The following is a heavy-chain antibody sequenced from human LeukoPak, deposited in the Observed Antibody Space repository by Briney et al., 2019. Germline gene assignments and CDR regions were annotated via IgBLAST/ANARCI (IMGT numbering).Heavy chain of an antibody. J-gene: IGHJ4*02. V-gene: IGHV1-18*01. D-gene: IGHD1-26*01. CDR3: ARGFGGSGSYFLTFDY. Sequence: ASVKVSCTASGYTFTSYGINWVRQAPGQGLEWMGWISAYNGNTKYAQKLQGRVTMTTDTSTSTAYMELRSLRSDDTSVYYCARGFGGSGSYFLTFDYWGQGTLVTVSS. CDR2: ISAYNGNT. CDR1: GYTFTSYG.